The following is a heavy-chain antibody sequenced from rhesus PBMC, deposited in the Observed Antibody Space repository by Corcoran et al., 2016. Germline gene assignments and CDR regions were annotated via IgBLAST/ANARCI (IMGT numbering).Heavy chain of an antibody. CDR3: ASGAAAGYY. D-gene: IGHD6-25*01. Sequence: QLQLQESGPGLVKPSETLSVTCAVSGGSISSSYWSWIRQAPGKGLEWIGYIYGSGSSTNYNTSLKSRVTLSVDTSKNQLSLKLSCVTAADTAVYYCASGAAAGYYWGQGVLVTVSS. CDR2: IYGSGSST. V-gene: IGHV4-169*02. J-gene: IGHJ4*01. CDR1: GGSISSSY.